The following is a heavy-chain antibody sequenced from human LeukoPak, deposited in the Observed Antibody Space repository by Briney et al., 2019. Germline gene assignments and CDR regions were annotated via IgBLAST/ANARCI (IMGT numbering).Heavy chain of an antibody. CDR2: IDSGGSNT. CDR3: ARAFGVIALDWYFDL. J-gene: IGHJ2*01. D-gene: IGHD3-16*02. V-gene: IGHV3-74*01. Sequence: GGSLRLSCVVSGFTFSTYWMHWVRQGPGKGLVWVSRIDSGGSNTLYADSVRGRFTISRDNAKNTLYLQMNSLRAEDTAVYYCARAFGVIALDWYFDLWGRGTLVTVSS. CDR1: GFTFSTYW.